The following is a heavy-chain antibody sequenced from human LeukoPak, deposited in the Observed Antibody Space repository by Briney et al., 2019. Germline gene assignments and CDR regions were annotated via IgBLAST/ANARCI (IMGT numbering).Heavy chain of an antibody. CDR2: INHSGST. CDR1: GGSFSSYY. CDR3: ARGSQGREMATISVGFDY. Sequence: SETLSLTCAVYGGSFSSYYWSWIRQPPGKGLEWIGEINHSGSTNYNPSPKSRVTISVDTSKNQFSLKLSSVTAADTAVYYCARGSQGREMATISVGFDYWGQGTLVTVSS. V-gene: IGHV4-34*01. J-gene: IGHJ4*02. D-gene: IGHD5-24*01.